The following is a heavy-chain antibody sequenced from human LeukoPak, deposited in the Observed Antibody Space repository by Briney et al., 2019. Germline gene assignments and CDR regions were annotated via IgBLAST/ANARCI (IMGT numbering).Heavy chain of an antibody. J-gene: IGHJ5*02. CDR2: INHSGST. V-gene: IGHV4-34*01. D-gene: IGHD2-2*01. CDR3: ARVEKDIVVVPAARWFDP. CDR1: GGSFSGYY. Sequence: KASETLSLTCAVYGGSFSGYYWSSIRQPPGKGLEWIGEINHSGSTNYNPSLKSRVTISVDTSKNQFSLKLSSVTAADTAVYYCARVEKDIVVVPAARWFDPWGQGTLVTVSS.